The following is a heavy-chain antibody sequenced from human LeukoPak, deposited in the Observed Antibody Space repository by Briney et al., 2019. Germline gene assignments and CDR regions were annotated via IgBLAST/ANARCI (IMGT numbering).Heavy chain of an antibody. Sequence: ASVKVSCKASGYTFTSYYMHWVRQAPGQGLEWMGIINPSGGSTSYAQKFQGRVTMTRDTSTSTVYMELSSLRSEDTAVYYCARAPYYYDSSGYRKPSDYWGQGTLVTVSS. CDR3: ARAPYYYDSSGYRKPSDY. J-gene: IGHJ4*02. D-gene: IGHD3-22*01. V-gene: IGHV1-46*01. CDR2: INPSGGST. CDR1: GYTFTSYY.